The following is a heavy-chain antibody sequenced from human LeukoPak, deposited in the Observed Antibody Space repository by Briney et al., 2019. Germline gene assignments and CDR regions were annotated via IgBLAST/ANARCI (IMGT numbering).Heavy chain of an antibody. CDR1: GFTFSSYA. V-gene: IGHV3-30*01. CDR3: AREMATISSLDY. J-gene: IGHJ4*02. D-gene: IGHD5-24*01. Sequence: GGSLRLSCAASGFTFSSYAMHWVRQTPDKGIEWVAVISYDGNTQYYADSVKGRFTISRDNSKNTLYLQMNSLRAEDTAVYYCAREMATISSLDYWGQGTLVTVSS. CDR2: ISYDGNTQ.